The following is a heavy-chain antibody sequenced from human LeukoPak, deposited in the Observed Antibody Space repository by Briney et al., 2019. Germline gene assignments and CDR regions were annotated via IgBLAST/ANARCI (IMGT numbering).Heavy chain of an antibody. J-gene: IGHJ4*02. CDR2: ISGRGGST. CDR1: GFTFSNYA. CDR3: AKDSGYYTTYYFDY. D-gene: IGHD3/OR15-3a*01. Sequence: GGSLRLSCAASGFTFSNYAMSWVRQAPGKGLEWVSAISGRGGSTYYADSVKGRFTISRDDSKNTLYLQMNSLRAEDTAVYYCAKDSGYYTTYYFDYWGQGTLVTVSS. V-gene: IGHV3-23*01.